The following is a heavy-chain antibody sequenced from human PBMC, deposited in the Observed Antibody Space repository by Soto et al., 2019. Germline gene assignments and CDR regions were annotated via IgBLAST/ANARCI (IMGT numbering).Heavy chain of an antibody. Sequence: ASVKVSCKASGYTFTGYYMHWVRQAPGQGLEWMGWINPNSGGTNYAQKFQGWVTMTRDTSISTAYMELSRLRSDDTAVYYCARVVDGYCTNGVCSYFDYWGRGTLVTVSS. J-gene: IGHJ4*02. CDR1: GYTFTGYY. CDR3: ARVVDGYCTNGVCSYFDY. CDR2: INPNSGGT. D-gene: IGHD2-8*01. V-gene: IGHV1-2*04.